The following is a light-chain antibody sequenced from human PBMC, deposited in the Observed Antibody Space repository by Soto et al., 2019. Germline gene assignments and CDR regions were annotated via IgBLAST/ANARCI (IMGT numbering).Light chain of an antibody. CDR2: EVS. Sequence: QSALTQPPSASGTPGQSVTISCTGTSSDVGGYNCVAWCQQHPGKAPKVLSYEVSRRPSGVPDRFSGSKSGNTASLTVSGLQAEDEADYYCSSYAGSNNPYVFGTGTKVTVL. CDR1: SSDVGGYNC. J-gene: IGLJ1*01. CDR3: SSYAGSNNPYV. V-gene: IGLV2-8*01.